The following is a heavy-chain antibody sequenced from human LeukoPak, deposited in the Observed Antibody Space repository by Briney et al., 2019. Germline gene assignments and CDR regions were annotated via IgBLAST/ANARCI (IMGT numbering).Heavy chain of an antibody. V-gene: IGHV4-61*02. D-gene: IGHD3-22*01. J-gene: IGHJ5*02. CDR3: ARDCIPYYYDTRGSNWFDP. CDR1: GGSISSGSYY. CDR2: TYTSGST. Sequence: SETLSLTCTVSGGSISSGSYYWSWIRQPAGKGLEWIGRTYTSGSTNYNPSLKSRVTISVDTSKNQFSLKLSSVTAADTAVYYCARDCIPYYYDTRGSNWFDPWGQGTLVTVSS.